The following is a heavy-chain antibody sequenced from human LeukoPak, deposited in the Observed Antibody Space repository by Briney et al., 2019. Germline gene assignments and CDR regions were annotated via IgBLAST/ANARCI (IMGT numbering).Heavy chain of an antibody. CDR3: ARDPCSTINCPLRF. CDR1: GGTLSGSY. CDR2: INHSGRT. D-gene: IGHD2-2*01. V-gene: IGHV4-34*01. Sequence: SETLSLTCAVSGGTLSGSYCTWIRQSPGKGLEWIGEINHSGRTNYNPSLGRRASISVDTSKRQFSLTLTFVTAADTAVYYRARDPCSTINCPLRFWGQGTLVTVSS. J-gene: IGHJ4*02.